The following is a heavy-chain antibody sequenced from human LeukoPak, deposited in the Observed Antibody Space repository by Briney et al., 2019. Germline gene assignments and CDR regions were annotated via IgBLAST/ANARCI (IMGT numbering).Heavy chain of an antibody. CDR3: ASGDNFDY. D-gene: IGHD5-24*01. J-gene: IGHJ4*02. V-gene: IGHV4-38-2*01. CDR2: IYHTGST. Sequence: SETLSLTCVVSGDSVSSAYYWGWIRQVPGKVLEYIASIYHTGSTYFNPFLKSRVTLSTDTSKNQFSLELRSVTAADTAIYYCASGDNFDYWGQGTLVAVSS. CDR1: GDSVSSAYY.